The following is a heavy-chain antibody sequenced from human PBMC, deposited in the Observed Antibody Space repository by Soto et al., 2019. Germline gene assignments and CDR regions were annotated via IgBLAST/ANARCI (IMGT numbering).Heavy chain of an antibody. CDR3: ARGRYSGYGDDWFDP. Sequence: GGSLRLSCAASGFTFSSYGMHWVRQAPGKGLEWVAVIWYDGSNKYYADSVKGRFTISRDNSKNTLYLQMNSLRAEDTAVYYCARGRYSGYGDDWFDPWGQGTLVTVSS. CDR1: GFTFSSYG. J-gene: IGHJ5*02. CDR2: IWYDGSNK. V-gene: IGHV3-33*01. D-gene: IGHD5-12*01.